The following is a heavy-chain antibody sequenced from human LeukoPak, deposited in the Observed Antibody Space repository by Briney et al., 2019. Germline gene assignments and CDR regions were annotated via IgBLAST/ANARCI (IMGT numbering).Heavy chain of an antibody. V-gene: IGHV4-34*01. J-gene: IGHJ4*02. Sequence: SETLSLTCAVYGGSFSGYYWSWIRQPPGKGLEWIGGINHSGSTNYNPSLKSRVTISVDTSKNQFSLKLSSVTAADTAVYHCARKISGLFDYWGQGTLVTVSS. CDR3: ARKISGLFDY. D-gene: IGHD3-3*02. CDR1: GGSFSGYY. CDR2: INHSGST.